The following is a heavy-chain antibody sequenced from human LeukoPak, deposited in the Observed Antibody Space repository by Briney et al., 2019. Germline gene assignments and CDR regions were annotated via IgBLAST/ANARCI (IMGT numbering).Heavy chain of an antibody. CDR3: TIAYSGSYLLGY. CDR1: GFTFSSYG. CDR2: IRSKANSYAT. V-gene: IGHV3-73*01. Sequence: GGSLRLSCAASGFTFSSYGMHWVRQASGKGLEWVGRIRSKANSYATAYAASVKGRFTISRDDSKNTAYLQMNSLKTEDTAVYYCTIAYSGSYLLGYWGQGTLVTVSS. J-gene: IGHJ4*02. D-gene: IGHD1-26*01.